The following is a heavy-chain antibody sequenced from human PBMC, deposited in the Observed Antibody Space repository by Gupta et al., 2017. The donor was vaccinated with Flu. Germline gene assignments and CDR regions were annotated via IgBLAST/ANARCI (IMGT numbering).Heavy chain of an antibody. V-gene: IGHV3-33*01. Sequence: QVQLVESGGGLVQPGRSLRLSCEGSGFTFSRYGIHWVRQAPGKGLGWVAVIWYDGSYQYYADSVKGRFTISRDNSKNTVFLQMNNLRGEDTGVYYCARESADLSGRTSYYLDVWGKGATVTVSS. CDR1: GFTFSRYG. CDR2: IWYDGSYQ. D-gene: IGHD2-21*01. CDR3: ARESADLSGRTSYYLDV. J-gene: IGHJ6*04.